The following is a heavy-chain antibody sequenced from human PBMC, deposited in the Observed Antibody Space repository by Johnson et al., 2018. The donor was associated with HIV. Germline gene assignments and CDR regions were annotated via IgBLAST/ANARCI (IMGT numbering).Heavy chain of an antibody. CDR3: ARTVTTLSGAVDI. D-gene: IGHD4-17*01. J-gene: IGHJ3*02. CDR1: GFTFSYYA. V-gene: IGHV3-30-3*01. Sequence: QVQLVESGGGVVQPGRSLRLSCAASGFTFSYYAMHWVRQAPGKGLEWVALISCDGSNKYYADSVKGRFTISRDNSKNTLYLQMNSLRPEDTAVDYCARTVTTLSGAVDILGQGTMVTVSS. CDR2: ISCDGSNK.